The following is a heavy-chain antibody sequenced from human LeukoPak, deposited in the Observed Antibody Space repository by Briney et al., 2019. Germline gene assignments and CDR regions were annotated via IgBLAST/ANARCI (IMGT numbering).Heavy chain of an antibody. CDR1: AFTFRSYA. J-gene: IGHJ5*02. D-gene: IGHD6-13*01. CDR3: ARVEYSSSWYNWFDP. V-gene: IGHV3-23*01. CDR2: ISGSGGST. Sequence: LPGGSLRLSCAASAFTFRSYAMIWVRQAPGKGLEWVSGISGSGGSTYYADSVKGRFTISRDNSKNTLYLQMNSLRAEDTAVYYCARVEYSSSWYNWFDPWGQGTLVTVSS.